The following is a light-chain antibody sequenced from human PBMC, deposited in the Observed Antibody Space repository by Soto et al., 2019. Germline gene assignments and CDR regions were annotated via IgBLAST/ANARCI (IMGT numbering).Light chain of an antibody. CDR3: QQYGDSPIT. J-gene: IGKJ5*01. CDR2: GAS. Sequence: DSVLTQSPGTLSLSPGERATLSCRASQSVTSTYLAWYQQKAGQAPRLLIYGASSRATGVPDRFSGNGSGTDFTLTITRLEPEDFALYYCQQYGDSPITFGQGTRLEIK. CDR1: QSVTSTY. V-gene: IGKV3-20*01.